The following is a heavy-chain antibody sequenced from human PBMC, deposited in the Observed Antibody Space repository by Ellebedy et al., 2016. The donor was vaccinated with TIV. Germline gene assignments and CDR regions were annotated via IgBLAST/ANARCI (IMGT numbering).Heavy chain of an antibody. J-gene: IGHJ4*02. CDR3: ARGRTSYNYIWGSYRQNPSFYFDY. CDR2: IYYTGTT. D-gene: IGHD3-16*02. CDR1: GDSVNSATYY. Sequence: LRLSCTVSGDSVNSATYYWTWIRQHPEKGLEWIGNIYYTGTTSYNPSLKSRFTISIDKSKNRFSLKLTSLTAADTAVYHCARGRTSYNYIWGSYRQNPSFYFDYWGQGTLVTVSS. V-gene: IGHV4-31*03.